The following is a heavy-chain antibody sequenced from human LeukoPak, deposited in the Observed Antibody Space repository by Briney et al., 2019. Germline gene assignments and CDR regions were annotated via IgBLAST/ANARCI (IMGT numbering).Heavy chain of an antibody. J-gene: IGHJ4*02. Sequence: SETLSLTCTVSGGSISSGGYYWSWIRQHPGKGLEWIGYIYYSGSTYYNPSLKSRVTISVDTSKNQFSLKLSSVTAADTAMYYCATYYDFWSGYYAFDYWGQGTLVTVSS. CDR1: GGSISSGGYY. D-gene: IGHD3-3*01. CDR3: ATYYDFWSGYYAFDY. CDR2: IYYSGST. V-gene: IGHV4-31*03.